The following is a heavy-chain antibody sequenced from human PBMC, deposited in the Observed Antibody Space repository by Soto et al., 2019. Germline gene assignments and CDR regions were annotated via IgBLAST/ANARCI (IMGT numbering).Heavy chain of an antibody. Sequence: QVQLVQSGAEVKKPGASVKVSCKASGYTFSTYDIIWVRQATGQGLEWMGWRNPNTGSTVYEQSFQDRVTLTRNTSIRTAYMEVSSLRSGDTAVYYCARGSGHSRNYYYYGMDVWGQGTTLTVS. V-gene: IGHV1-8*01. CDR2: RNPNTGST. J-gene: IGHJ6*02. CDR1: GYTFSTYD. CDR3: ARGSGHSRNYYYYGMDV. D-gene: IGHD3-3*01.